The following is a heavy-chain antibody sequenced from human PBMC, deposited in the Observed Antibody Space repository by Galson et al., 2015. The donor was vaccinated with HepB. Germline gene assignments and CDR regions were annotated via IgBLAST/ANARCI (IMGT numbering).Heavy chain of an antibody. V-gene: IGHV3-64D*06. CDR3: VKGGEGDLTGDLHY. Sequence: SLRLSCAASGFTFSTYSMHWVRQAPGKGLDYVSGISTNGAGTYYADSVKGRFTISRDNSKNTLYLQMSSLRADDAAVYYCVKGGEGDLTGDLHYWGQGTLVTVPS. CDR1: GFTFSTYS. D-gene: IGHD7-27*01. J-gene: IGHJ4*02. CDR2: ISTNGAGT.